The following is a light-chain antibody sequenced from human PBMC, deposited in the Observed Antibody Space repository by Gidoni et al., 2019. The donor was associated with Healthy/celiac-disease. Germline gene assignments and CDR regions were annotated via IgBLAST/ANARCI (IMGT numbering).Light chain of an antibody. CDR3: QQSYSTPLWT. J-gene: IGKJ2*02. Sequence: DIQMTQSPSSLSASVGDRVTITCRASQSISSYLNWYQQKPGKAPKLLIYAASSLQSGVPSRFSGCGSGTDFTLTISSLQPEDFATYYCQQSYSTPLWTFGQGTELEIK. CDR1: QSISSY. CDR2: AAS. V-gene: IGKV1-39*01.